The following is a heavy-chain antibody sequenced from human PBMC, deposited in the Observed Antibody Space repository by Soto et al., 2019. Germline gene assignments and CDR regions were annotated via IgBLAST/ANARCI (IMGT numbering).Heavy chain of an antibody. D-gene: IGHD2-15*01. J-gene: IGHJ4*02. Sequence: EVQLVESGGGLVQPGGSLRLSCAASGFTFSSYSMNWVRQAPGKGLEWVSYISSSSSTIYYADSVKGRFTISRDNAKNSLYLQMNSPRDEDTAVYYCAPISSGKSDYWGQGTLVTVSS. V-gene: IGHV3-48*02. CDR1: GFTFSSYS. CDR3: APISSGKSDY. CDR2: ISSSSSTI.